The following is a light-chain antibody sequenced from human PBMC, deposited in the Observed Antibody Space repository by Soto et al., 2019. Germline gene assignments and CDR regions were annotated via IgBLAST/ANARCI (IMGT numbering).Light chain of an antibody. CDR3: QQRSNWPRSPFT. V-gene: IGKV3-11*01. CDR1: QSVSSY. J-gene: IGKJ3*01. CDR2: DAS. Sequence: EIVLTQSPATLSLSPGERATLSCRASQSVSSYLAWYQQKPGQAPRLLIYDASNRATGIPARFSGSGSGTDFTLTISSLEPEDFAVYYCQQRSNWPRSPFTFGPGTKVDIK.